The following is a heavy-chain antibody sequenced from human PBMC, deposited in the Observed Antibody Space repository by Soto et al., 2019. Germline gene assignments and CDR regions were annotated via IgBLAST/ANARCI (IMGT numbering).Heavy chain of an antibody. J-gene: IGHJ4*02. CDR2: IYYSGST. CDR3: ASSVAGIGPPDY. V-gene: IGHV4-59*01. Sequence: QVQLQESGPGLVKPSETLSLTCTVSGGSISSYYWSWIRQPPGKGLEWIGYIYYSGSTNYNPSLKSRVTISVDTSKNQFSLKLSSVTAADTAVYYCASSVAGIGPPDYWGQGTLVTVSS. CDR1: GGSISSYY. D-gene: IGHD6-19*01.